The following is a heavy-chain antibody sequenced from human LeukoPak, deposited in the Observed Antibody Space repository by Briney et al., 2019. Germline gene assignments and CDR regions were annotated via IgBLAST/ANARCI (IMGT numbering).Heavy chain of an antibody. J-gene: IGHJ3*02. CDR1: GFTFSSYW. V-gene: IGHV3-7*01. Sequence: GGSLRLSCAASGFTFSSYWMSWVRQAPGKGLEWVANIKQDGSERYYVDSVKGRFTISRDNAKNSLYLQMNSLRAEDTAVYYCARGARWYFGAFDIWGQGTMVTVSS. D-gene: IGHD3-9*01. CDR3: ARGARWYFGAFDI. CDR2: IKQDGSER.